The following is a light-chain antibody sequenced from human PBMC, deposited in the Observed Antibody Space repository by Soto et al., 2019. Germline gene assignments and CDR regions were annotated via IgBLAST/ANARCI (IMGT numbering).Light chain of an antibody. V-gene: IGLV2-14*01. J-gene: IGLJ1*01. CDR2: AVS. CDR3: SSYTSDSSYV. Sequence: VLTQPSSVSGSPGQSITISCTGTSSDVGLYDYVSWYQQHPGKAPQLMIYAVSNRPSGVSNRFSASKSGNTASLFISGLQAEDEADYYCSSYTSDSSYVFGSGTKVTVL. CDR1: SSDVGLYDY.